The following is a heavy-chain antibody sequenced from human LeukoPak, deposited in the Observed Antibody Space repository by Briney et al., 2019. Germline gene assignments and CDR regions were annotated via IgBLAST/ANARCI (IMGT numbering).Heavy chain of an antibody. V-gene: IGHV4-4*07. Sequence: SETLSLTCTVSGGSISSHQWSWIRQTAGKGLEWIGRIYSSGSTNYNPSLKSRVTMSVDTSKNQFSLELSSVTAADTAVYYCARDRDMTSAAGYFDYWGQGTLVTVSS. CDR3: ARDRDMTSAAGYFDY. CDR1: GGSISSHQ. J-gene: IGHJ4*02. CDR2: IYSSGST. D-gene: IGHD2-2*01.